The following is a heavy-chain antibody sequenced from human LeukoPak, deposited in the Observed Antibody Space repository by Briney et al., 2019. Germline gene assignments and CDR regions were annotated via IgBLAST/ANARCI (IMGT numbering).Heavy chain of an antibody. CDR1: GFTLSSYG. CDR3: ARERDSSGYSSGAFDI. CDR2: IWYDGSNK. D-gene: IGHD3-22*01. Sequence: GGSLRLSCAASGFTLSSYGMHWVRQAPGKGLEWVAVIWYDGSNKYYADSVKGRFTISRDNSKNTLYLQMNSLRAEDTAVYYCARERDSSGYSSGAFDIWGQGTMVTVSS. J-gene: IGHJ3*02. V-gene: IGHV3-33*01.